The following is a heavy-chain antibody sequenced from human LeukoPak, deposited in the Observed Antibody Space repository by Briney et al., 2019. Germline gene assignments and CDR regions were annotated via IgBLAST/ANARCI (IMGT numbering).Heavy chain of an antibody. D-gene: IGHD6-19*01. J-gene: IGHJ3*02. CDR2: ISYDGSNK. CDR1: GFTFSSYG. V-gene: IGHV3-30*03. Sequence: GGSLRLSCAASGFTFSSYGMHWVRQAPGKGLEWVAVISYDGSNKYYADSVKGRFTISRDNSKNTLYLQMNSLRAEDAAVYYCARASSSGSLRDAFDIWGQGTMVTVSS. CDR3: ARASSSGSLRDAFDI.